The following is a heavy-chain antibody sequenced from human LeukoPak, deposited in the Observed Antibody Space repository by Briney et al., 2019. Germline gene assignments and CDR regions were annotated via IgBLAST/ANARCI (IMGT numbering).Heavy chain of an antibody. CDR2: ISYDGSNK. J-gene: IGHJ4*02. CDR3: ARGHYGQDY. D-gene: IGHD4-17*01. V-gene: IGHV3-30*03. Sequence: PGRSLRLSCAASGFTFFTYGMDWVRQAPGKGLEWVAVISYDGSNKYYADSVKGRFTISRDNSKNTLYPQMNSLRAEDTAVYYCARGHYGQDYWGQGTLVTVSS. CDR1: GFTFFTYG.